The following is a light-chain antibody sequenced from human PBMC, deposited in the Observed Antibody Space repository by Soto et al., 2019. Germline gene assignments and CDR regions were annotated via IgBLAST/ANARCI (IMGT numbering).Light chain of an antibody. J-gene: IGKJ2*01. CDR1: QTINNF. CDR3: QQSSSTPYI. V-gene: IGKV1-39*01. Sequence: DIQMTQSPSSLSASVGDRVTITCRASQTINNFLSWYQQKPGKPPKLLIYGASRLQSGVPSRFSGGGSGTDFILTIGDLQAEDFASYFCQQSSSTPYIFGQGTTLEVK. CDR2: GAS.